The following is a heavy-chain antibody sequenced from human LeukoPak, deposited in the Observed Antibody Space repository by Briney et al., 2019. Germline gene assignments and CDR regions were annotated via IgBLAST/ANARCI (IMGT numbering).Heavy chain of an antibody. J-gene: IGHJ6*04. Sequence: GGSLRLSCAASGFTLSSYEMNWVRQAPGKGLEGVSYISSSGSTIYYADSVKGRFTISRDNATNSLYLQMNSLRAEDTAVYYCAELGITMIGGVWGKGTTVTISS. CDR1: GFTLSSYE. CDR3: AELGITMIGGV. D-gene: IGHD3-10*02. CDR2: ISSSGSTI. V-gene: IGHV3-48*03.